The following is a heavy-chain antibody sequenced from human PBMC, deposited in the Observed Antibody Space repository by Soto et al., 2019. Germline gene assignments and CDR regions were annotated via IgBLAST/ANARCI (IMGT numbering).Heavy chain of an antibody. CDR2: ISSSSSYI. CDR3: ARDHMTTVGSERLYYYYGMDV. CDR1: GFTFSSYS. V-gene: IGHV3-21*01. J-gene: IGHJ6*02. Sequence: GGSLRLSCAASGFTFSSYSMNWVRQAPGKGLEWVSSISSSSSYIYYADSVKGRFTISRDNAKNSLYLQMNSLRAEDTAVYYCARDHMTTVGSERLYYYYGMDVWGQGTTVTVSS. D-gene: IGHD4-17*01.